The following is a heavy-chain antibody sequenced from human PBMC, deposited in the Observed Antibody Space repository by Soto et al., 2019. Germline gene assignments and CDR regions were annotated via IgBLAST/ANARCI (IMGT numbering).Heavy chain of an antibody. CDR2: ISYDGSNK. V-gene: IGHV3-30*18. J-gene: IGHJ4*02. CDR3: AKDPWRWWLYGFDY. CDR1: GFTFSGYG. D-gene: IGHD2-15*01. Sequence: QVQLVESGGGVVQPGRSLRLSCAASGFTFSGYGMHWVRQAPGKGLEWVAVISYDGSNKYYADSVKGRFTISRDNSKNTLYLQMNSLRAEDTAVYYCAKDPWRWWLYGFDYWGQGTLVTVSS.